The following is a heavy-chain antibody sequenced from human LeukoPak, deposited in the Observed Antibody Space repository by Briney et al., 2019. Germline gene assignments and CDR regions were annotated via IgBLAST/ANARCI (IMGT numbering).Heavy chain of an antibody. CDR3: AYSSSPGGWFDP. CDR2: IIPIFGTA. D-gene: IGHD6-6*01. CDR1: GGTFSSYA. V-gene: IGHV1-69*13. J-gene: IGHJ5*02. Sequence: ASVKVSCKASGGTFSSYAISWVRQAPGQGLEWMGGIIPIFGTANYAQKFQGRVTITADESTSTAYMELSSLRSEDTAVYYCAYSSSPGGWFDPWGQGTLVTVSS.